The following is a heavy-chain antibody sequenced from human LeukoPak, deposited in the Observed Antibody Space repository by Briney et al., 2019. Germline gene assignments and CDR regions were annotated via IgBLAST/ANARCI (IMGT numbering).Heavy chain of an antibody. CDR3: ARDSGYSAFDY. CDR2: MSPDGSTK. CDR1: GFAFSSSW. V-gene: IGHV3-7*05. Sequence: GGSLRLSCAASGFAFSSSWMAWVRQAPGKGLEWVANMSPDGSTKNYVDSVRGRFTISRDNAKNSLYLQMNSLRADDTAVYYCARDSGYSAFDYWGQGTLVTVSS. D-gene: IGHD5-12*01. J-gene: IGHJ4*02.